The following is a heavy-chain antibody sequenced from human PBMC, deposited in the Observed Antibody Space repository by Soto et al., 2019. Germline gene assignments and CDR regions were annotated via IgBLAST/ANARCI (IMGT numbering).Heavy chain of an antibody. D-gene: IGHD3-3*01. J-gene: IGHJ6*02. CDR1: GQTFNRYW. Sequence: DVQLAESGGGLVQPGGSLRLSCVASGQTFNRYWMSWVRQAPGKGLEWVANIKQDGSEEYYVDSVKGRFTISRDNAKKSLYLQMNSLRAEDTAMYYCVRTHFDSWSCSFYGMDVWGQGTTVTVSS. CDR3: VRTHFDSWSCSFYGMDV. CDR2: IKQDGSEE. V-gene: IGHV3-7*03.